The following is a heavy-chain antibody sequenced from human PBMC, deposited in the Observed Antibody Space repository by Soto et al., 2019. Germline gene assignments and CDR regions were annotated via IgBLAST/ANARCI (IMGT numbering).Heavy chain of an antibody. CDR1: GFTFSNAW. CDR3: TTQTKYSGSYYGMDV. Sequence: GGSLRLSCAASGFTFSNAWMSWVRQAPGKGLEWVGRIKSKTDGGTTDYAAPVKGRFTISIDDSKNTLYLQMNSLKTEDTAVYYCTTQTKYSGSYYGMDVWGQGTTVTVSS. V-gene: IGHV3-15*01. D-gene: IGHD1-26*01. J-gene: IGHJ6*02. CDR2: IKSKTDGGTT.